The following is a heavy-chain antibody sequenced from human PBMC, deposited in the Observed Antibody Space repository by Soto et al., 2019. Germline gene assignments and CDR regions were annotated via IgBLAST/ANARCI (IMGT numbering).Heavy chain of an antibody. J-gene: IGHJ5*02. CDR1: GYSFTSYW. D-gene: IGHD3-3*01. Sequence: GESLKISCKGSGYSFTSYWIGWVRQMPGKGLEWMGIIYPGDSDTRYSPSFQGQVTISADKSISTAYLQWSSLEASDTAMYYCARHPTYYDFWSGPYNWFDPWGQGTLVTVSS. CDR2: IYPGDSDT. CDR3: ARHPTYYDFWSGPYNWFDP. V-gene: IGHV5-51*01.